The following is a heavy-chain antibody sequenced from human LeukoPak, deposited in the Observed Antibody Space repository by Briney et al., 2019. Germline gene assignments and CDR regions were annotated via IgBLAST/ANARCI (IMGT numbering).Heavy chain of an antibody. CDR3: ARGAGSLYWYFDL. Sequence: GASVTVSFKASGYTFTSYGISWVRQAPGQGLEWMGWIRGSNGNTDYAQKLQGRVTMTIDTSTSAAYMELRSLRSDDTAVYYCARGAGSLYWYFDLWGRGTLVTVSS. CDR1: GYTFTSYG. J-gene: IGHJ2*01. V-gene: IGHV1-18*01. D-gene: IGHD6-13*01. CDR2: IRGSNGNT.